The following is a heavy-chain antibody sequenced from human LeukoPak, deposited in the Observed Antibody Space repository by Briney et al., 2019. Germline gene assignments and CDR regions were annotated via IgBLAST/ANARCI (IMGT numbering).Heavy chain of an antibody. Sequence: SETLSLTCAVYGGSFSGYYWSWIRQPPGKGLDWIGEINHSGSTNYNPSLKSRVTISVDTSKNQFSLKLSSVTAADTAVYYCARTGYYDSSGHYYGMDVWGQGTTVTVSS. J-gene: IGHJ6*02. CDR1: GGSFSGYY. V-gene: IGHV4-34*01. CDR2: INHSGST. D-gene: IGHD3-22*01. CDR3: ARTGYYDSSGHYYGMDV.